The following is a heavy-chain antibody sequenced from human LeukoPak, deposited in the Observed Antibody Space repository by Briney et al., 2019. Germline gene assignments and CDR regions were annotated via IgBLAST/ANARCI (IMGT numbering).Heavy chain of an antibody. Sequence: GASVKVSCKASGYTFTSYDINWVRQATGQGLEWMGWMNPNSGGTNYAQKFQGRVTMTRDTSISTAYMELSRLRSDDTAVYYCARNPIAAAGTFDPWGQGTLVTVSS. D-gene: IGHD6-13*01. CDR3: ARNPIAAAGTFDP. V-gene: IGHV1-2*02. CDR2: MNPNSGGT. CDR1: GYTFTSYD. J-gene: IGHJ5*02.